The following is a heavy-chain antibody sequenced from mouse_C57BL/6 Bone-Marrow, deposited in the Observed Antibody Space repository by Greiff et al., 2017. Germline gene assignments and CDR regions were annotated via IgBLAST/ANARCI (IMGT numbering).Heavy chain of an antibody. J-gene: IGHJ2*01. D-gene: IGHD3-2*02. CDR3: ARGTAQPYYFDY. V-gene: IGHV1-54*01. Sequence: VQLKESGAELVRPGTSVKVSCKASGYAFTNYLIEWVKQRPGQGLEWIGVINPGSGGTNYNEKFKGKATLTADKSSSPAYMQLSSLTSEDSAVYFCARGTAQPYYFDYWGQGTTLTVSS. CDR2: INPGSGGT. CDR1: GYAFTNYL.